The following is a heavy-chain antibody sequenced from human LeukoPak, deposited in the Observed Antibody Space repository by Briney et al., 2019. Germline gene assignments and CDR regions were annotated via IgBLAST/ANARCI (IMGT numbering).Heavy chain of an antibody. V-gene: IGHV4-4*09. CDR1: GGSISSYY. Sequence: PSETLSLTCTVSGGSISSYYWSWIRQPPGKGLEWIGYIYTSGSTNYNPSLKSRVTISVHTSMNHFSLKLSSVTAADMAVYYCARGSYDYVWGTYREYNWFDPWGQGTLVTVSS. D-gene: IGHD3-16*02. J-gene: IGHJ5*02. CDR2: IYTSGST. CDR3: ARGSYDYVWGTYREYNWFDP.